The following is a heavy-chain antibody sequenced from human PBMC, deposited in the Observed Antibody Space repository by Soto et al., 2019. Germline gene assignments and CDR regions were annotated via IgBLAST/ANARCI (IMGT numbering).Heavy chain of an antibody. CDR3: AKANGGSYYYYYYMDV. CDR2: ISGSGGST. J-gene: IGHJ6*03. Sequence: GESLKISCAASGFTFSSYAMSWVRQAPGKGLEWVSAISGSGGSTYYADSVKGRFTISRDNSKNTLYLQMNSLRAEDTAVYYCAKANGGSYYYYYYMDVWGKGTTVTVSS. V-gene: IGHV3-23*01. D-gene: IGHD2-15*01. CDR1: GFTFSSYA.